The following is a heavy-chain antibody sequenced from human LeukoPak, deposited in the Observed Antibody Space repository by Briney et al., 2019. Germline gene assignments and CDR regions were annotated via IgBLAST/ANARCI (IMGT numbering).Heavy chain of an antibody. CDR2: IYPADSDT. CDR1: GYSFTNYW. D-gene: IGHD1-20*01. V-gene: IGHV5-51*07. Sequence: GESLKISCKGSGYSFTNYWIGWVHQMPGKGLEWMGIIYPADSDTRYSPSFQGQVTISVDKSISTAYLQWSSLKASDTAMYFCARHDNWNDDHYWGQGTLVTVSS. J-gene: IGHJ4*02. CDR3: ARHDNWNDDHY.